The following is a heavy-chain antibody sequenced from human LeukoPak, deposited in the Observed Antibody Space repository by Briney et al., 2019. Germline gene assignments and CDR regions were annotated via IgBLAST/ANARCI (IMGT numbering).Heavy chain of an antibody. V-gene: IGHV3-7*02. D-gene: IGHD5-12*01. Sequence: GGSLRLSCAASGFTFGSYAMTWLRQAPGKGLEWVGNIKEDGNEDYYVDSVEGRFVIFRDNAKNSLYLQMHSLRAEDTAVYYCTRGDRGYAESLYWGRGTLVTVSS. CDR3: TRGDRGYAESLY. CDR2: IKEDGNED. J-gene: IGHJ4*02. CDR1: GFTFGSYA.